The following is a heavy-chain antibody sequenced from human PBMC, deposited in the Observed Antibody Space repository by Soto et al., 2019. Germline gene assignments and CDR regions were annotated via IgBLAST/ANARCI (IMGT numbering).Heavy chain of an antibody. CDR1: GGSISSYY. D-gene: IGHD2-15*01. Sequence: QVQLQESGPGLVKPSETLSLTCTVSGGSISSYYWSWIRQPPGKGLEWIGYIYYSGSTNYNPSLKSRVTISVDTSKNQFSLKLSSVTAADTAVYYCARHRNPYCSGGSCYSGHAFDIWGQGTMVTVSS. J-gene: IGHJ3*02. V-gene: IGHV4-59*08. CDR2: IYYSGST. CDR3: ARHRNPYCSGGSCYSGHAFDI.